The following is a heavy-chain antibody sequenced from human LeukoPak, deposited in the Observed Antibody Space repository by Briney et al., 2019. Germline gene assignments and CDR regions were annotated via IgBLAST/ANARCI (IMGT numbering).Heavy chain of an antibody. CDR1: GGTFSSYT. D-gene: IGHD2-2*01. Sequence: SVTVSCKASGGTFSSYTISWVRQAPGQGLEWMGRIILILGIANYAQKFQGRVTITADKSTSTAYMELSSLRSEDTAVYYCAREAGTAAILGYGWFDPWGQGTLVTVSS. CDR3: AREAGTAAILGYGWFDP. CDR2: IILILGIA. J-gene: IGHJ5*02. V-gene: IGHV1-69*04.